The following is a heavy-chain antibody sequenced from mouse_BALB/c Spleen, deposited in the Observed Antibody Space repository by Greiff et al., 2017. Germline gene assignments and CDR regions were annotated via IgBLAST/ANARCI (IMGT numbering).Heavy chain of an antibody. V-gene: IGHV1-18*01. CDR1: GYSFTGYT. D-gene: IGHD2-14*01. J-gene: IGHJ4*01. Sequence: EVQLQQSGPELVKPGASLKISCKASGYSFTGYTMNWVKQSHGKNLEWIGLINPYNGGTSYNQKFKGKATLTVDKSSSTAYMELLSLTSEDSAVYYGARRGKYDGGGYSMDYWGQGTSVTVSS. CDR3: ARRGKYDGGGYSMDY. CDR2: INPYNGGT.